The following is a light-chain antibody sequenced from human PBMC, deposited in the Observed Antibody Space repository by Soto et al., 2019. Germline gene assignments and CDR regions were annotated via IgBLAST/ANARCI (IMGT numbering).Light chain of an antibody. CDR1: QTISSW. CDR2: GAS. V-gene: IGKV1-5*01. J-gene: IGKJ3*01. Sequence: DIQMTQSPSTLSGSVGDRVTITCRASQTISSWLAWYQQKPGKAPKLLIYGASSLESGVPSRFSGSGSGTEFTLTISRLQPDDFATYYCQQYDGNPTFGPGTKVNI. CDR3: QQYDGNPT.